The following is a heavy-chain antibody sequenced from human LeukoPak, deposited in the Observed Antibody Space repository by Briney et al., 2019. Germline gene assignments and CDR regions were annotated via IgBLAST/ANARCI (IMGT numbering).Heavy chain of an antibody. V-gene: IGHV3-74*01. Sequence: PGGPLRLSCAASSFTFSSSWMHWVRQVPGKGLGWVSRISSDGIAPNYADSVKGRFTISRDNAKNTSHLHLNRLRAEDTAVYYCARMEVAWGQGTIVTVSS. D-gene: IGHD3-3*01. CDR3: ARMEVA. J-gene: IGHJ3*01. CDR2: ISSDGIAP. CDR1: SFTFSSSW.